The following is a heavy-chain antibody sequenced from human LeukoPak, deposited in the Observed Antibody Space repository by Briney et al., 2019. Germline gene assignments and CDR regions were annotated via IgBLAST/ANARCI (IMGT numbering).Heavy chain of an antibody. J-gene: IGHJ4*02. CDR2: ISAYNGNT. V-gene: IGHV1-18*01. D-gene: IGHD2-15*01. CDR3: ARDRVLSYCSGGSCYFGY. Sequence: ASVKVSCKASGYTFTSYGISWVRQAPGQWLEWIGWISAYNGNTNYAQKLQGRVTMTTDTSTSTAYMELRSLRSDDTAVYYCARDRVLSYCSGGSCYFGYWGQGTLVTVSS. CDR1: GYTFTSYG.